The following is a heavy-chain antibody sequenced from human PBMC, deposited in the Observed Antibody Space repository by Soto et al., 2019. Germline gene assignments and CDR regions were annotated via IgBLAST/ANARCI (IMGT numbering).Heavy chain of an antibody. CDR3: ARDREAGYNFYYGMDV. J-gene: IGHJ6*02. CDR2: IYTSASI. Sequence: SETLSLTCSVSGADINTYSWTWIRQPAGKGLEWIGRIYTSASINYNPSLKGRVTLSVDTSTNQVSLRLASVTAADTAIYYCARDREAGYNFYYGMDVWGQGTTVT. D-gene: IGHD6-19*01. CDR1: GADINTYS. V-gene: IGHV4-4*07.